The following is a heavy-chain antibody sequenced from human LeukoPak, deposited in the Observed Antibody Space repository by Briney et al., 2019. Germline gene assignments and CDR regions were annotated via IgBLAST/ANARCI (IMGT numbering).Heavy chain of an antibody. CDR2: INPNSGGT. CDR3: ARGRGYCSGGSCYFDY. CDR1: GYTFTGYY. Sequence: ASVTVSCKASGYTFTGYYMHWVRQAPGQGLEWMGWINPNSGGTDYAQKFQGRVTMTRDTSISTAYMELSRLRSDDTAVYYCARGRGYCSGGSCYFDYWGQGTLVTVSS. D-gene: IGHD2-15*01. J-gene: IGHJ4*02. V-gene: IGHV1-2*02.